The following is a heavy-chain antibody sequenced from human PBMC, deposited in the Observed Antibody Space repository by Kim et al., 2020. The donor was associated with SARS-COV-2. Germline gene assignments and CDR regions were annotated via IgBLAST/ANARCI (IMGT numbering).Heavy chain of an antibody. CDR1: GGSISSSSYY. V-gene: IGHV4-39*07. J-gene: IGHJ3*02. D-gene: IGHD1-20*01. CDR2: IYYSGST. CDR3: ARDSFNGITGAKGGNDAFDI. Sequence: SETLSLTCTVSGGSISSSSYYWGWIRQPPGKGLEWIGSIYYSGSTYYNPSLKSRVTISVDTSKNQFSLKLSSVTAADTAVYYCARDSFNGITGAKGGNDAFDIWGQGTMVTVSS.